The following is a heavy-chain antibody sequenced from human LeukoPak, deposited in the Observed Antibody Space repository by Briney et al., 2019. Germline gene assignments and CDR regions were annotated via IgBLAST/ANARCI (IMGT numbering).Heavy chain of an antibody. V-gene: IGHV3-21*01. CDR3: ARAGAGYYDFWSGYWSPFDYFDY. CDR2: ITSSGTYI. J-gene: IGHJ4*02. CDR1: GFTFNNYN. D-gene: IGHD3-3*01. Sequence: GGSLRLSCAASGFTFNNYNMNWVRQAPGKALEWVSSITSSGTYIFYADSVKGRFTISRDNAKNSLYLQMNSLGPEDTAVYYCARAGAGYYDFWSGYWSPFDYFDYWGQGTLVTVSS.